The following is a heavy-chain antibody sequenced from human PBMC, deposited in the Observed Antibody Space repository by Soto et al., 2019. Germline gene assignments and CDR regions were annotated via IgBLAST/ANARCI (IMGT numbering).Heavy chain of an antibody. D-gene: IGHD6-19*01. CDR3: ARASGRGWYNWFDP. CDR1: GDTFSSYG. CDR2: IIPKFDTT. V-gene: IGHV1-69*01. J-gene: IGHJ5*02. Sequence: QVQLVQSGAEVKKPGSSVKVSCKASGDTFSSYGISWVRQAPGQGLEFMGGIIPKFDTTNYAQKFRGRVTITADESTSTAYMEVSSLRSEDTAVYYCARASGRGWYNWFDPWGQGTLVTVSS.